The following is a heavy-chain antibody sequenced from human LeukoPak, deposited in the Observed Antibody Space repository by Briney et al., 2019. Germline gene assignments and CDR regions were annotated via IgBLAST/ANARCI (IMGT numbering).Heavy chain of an antibody. Sequence: QPGGSLRLSCAASGFTFSDFWMNWVRQAPGKGLEWVASIKQDGSEKYYVDSVKGRFSISRDNAKNSLHLQMNSLRAEDTAVYYCARDRTVDGLVFDYWGQGILVTVSS. CDR1: GFTFSDFW. J-gene: IGHJ4*02. V-gene: IGHV3-7*01. CDR3: ARDRTVDGLVFDY. D-gene: IGHD6-19*01. CDR2: IKQDGSEK.